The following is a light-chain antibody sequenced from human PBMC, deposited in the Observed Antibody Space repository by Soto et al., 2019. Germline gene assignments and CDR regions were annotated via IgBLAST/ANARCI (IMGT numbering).Light chain of an antibody. CDR2: GAS. V-gene: IGKV3-20*01. CDR1: QSVSSSY. J-gene: IGKJ1*01. CDR3: QQYGSSSWT. Sequence: EIVLTQSPGTLSLSPGERATLSCRASQSVSSSYLAWYQQKPGQAPRLLIYGASSRATGIPDRFSGSGSGTHFTLTISRLEPEDFAGYYCQQYGSSSWTFGQGTKVEIK.